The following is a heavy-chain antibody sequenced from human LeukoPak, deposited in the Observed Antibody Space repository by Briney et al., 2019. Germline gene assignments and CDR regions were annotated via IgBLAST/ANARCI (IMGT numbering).Heavy chain of an antibody. CDR2: ISYDGSNK. CDR1: GFTFSSYV. J-gene: IGHJ4*02. Sequence: PGGSLRLSCAASGFTFSSYVMHWVRQAPGKGLEWVAVISYDGSNKYYADSVKGRFTISRDNSKNTLYLQMNSLRAEDTAVYYCARDGDYGDWGYWGQGTLVTVSS. D-gene: IGHD4-17*01. CDR3: ARDGDYGDWGY. V-gene: IGHV3-30-3*01.